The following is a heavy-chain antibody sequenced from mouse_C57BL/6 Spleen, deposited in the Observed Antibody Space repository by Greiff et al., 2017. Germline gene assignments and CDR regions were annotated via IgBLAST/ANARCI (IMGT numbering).Heavy chain of an antibody. CDR2: IWSDGST. D-gene: IGHD1-1*01. CDR1: GFSLTSYG. Sequence: VQLQQSGPGLVAPSQSLSITCTVSGFSLTSYGVHWVRQPPGKGLEWLVVIWSDGSTTYNSALKSRLSISKDNSKSQVFLKMNSLQTDDTAMYYCARGADYYGSSPWFAYWGQGTLVTVSA. J-gene: IGHJ3*01. V-gene: IGHV2-6*03. CDR3: ARGADYYGSSPWFAY.